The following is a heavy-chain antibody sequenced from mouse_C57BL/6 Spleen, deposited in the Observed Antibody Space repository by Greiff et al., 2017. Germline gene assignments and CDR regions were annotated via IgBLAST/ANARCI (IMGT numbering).Heavy chain of an antibody. D-gene: IGHD1-1*01. V-gene: IGHV3-6*01. CDR1: GYSITSGYY. CDR2: ISYDGSN. CDR3: AREGNYYGSPRYFDV. J-gene: IGHJ1*03. Sequence: EVQRVESGPGLVKPSQSLSLTCSVTGYSITSGYYWNWIRQFPGNKLEWMGYISYDGSNNYNPSLKNRISITRDTSKNQFFLKLNSVTTEDTATYYCAREGNYYGSPRYFDVWGTGTTVTVSS.